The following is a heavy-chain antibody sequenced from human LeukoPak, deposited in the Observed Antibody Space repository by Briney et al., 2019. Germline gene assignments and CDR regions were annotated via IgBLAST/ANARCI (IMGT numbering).Heavy chain of an antibody. Sequence: ASVKVSCKASGYTFTSYGISWVRQAPGQGLEWMGGISAYNGNTDYAQSLQGRVTMTIDTPTSTVYMELRSLRSDGTAVYYCARDVGRSYDLDYWGQGTLVTVSS. CDR1: GYTFTSYG. CDR3: ARDVGRSYDLDY. CDR2: ISAYNGNT. D-gene: IGHD3-16*01. J-gene: IGHJ4*02. V-gene: IGHV1-18*01.